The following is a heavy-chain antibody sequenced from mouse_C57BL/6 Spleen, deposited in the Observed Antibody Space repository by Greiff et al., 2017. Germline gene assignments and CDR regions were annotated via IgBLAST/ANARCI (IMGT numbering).Heavy chain of an antibody. J-gene: IGHJ4*01. D-gene: IGHD1-1*01. Sequence: EVMLVESEGGLVQPGSSMKLSCTASGFTFSDYYMAWVRQVPEKGLEWVANINYDGSSTYYLDSLKSRFIISRDNAKNILYLQMSSLKSEDTATYYCARGGEVTTVVAPGYAMDYWGQGTSVTVSS. CDR1: GFTFSDYY. V-gene: IGHV5-16*01. CDR3: ARGGEVTTVVAPGYAMDY. CDR2: INYDGSST.